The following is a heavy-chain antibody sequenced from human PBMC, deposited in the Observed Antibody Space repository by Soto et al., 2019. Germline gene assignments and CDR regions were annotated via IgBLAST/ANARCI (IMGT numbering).Heavy chain of an antibody. Sequence: PGGSLRLSCAASGFTSSSYGMHWVRQAPGKGLEWVAVIWYDGSNKYYADSVKGRFTISRDNSKNTLYLQMNSLRAEDTAVYYCAREIGGYDYDAFDIWGQGTMVTVSS. CDR2: IWYDGSNK. CDR1: GFTSSSYG. J-gene: IGHJ3*02. CDR3: AREIGGYDYDAFDI. V-gene: IGHV3-33*01. D-gene: IGHD5-12*01.